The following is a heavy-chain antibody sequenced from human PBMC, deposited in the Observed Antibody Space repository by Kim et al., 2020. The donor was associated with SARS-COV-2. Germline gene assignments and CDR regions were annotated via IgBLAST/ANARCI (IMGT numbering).Heavy chain of an antibody. J-gene: IGHJ4*02. Sequence: NDNPSLKRQSTKSVDTSKNQFSLQLSSVTAADTAVYYCAREIAAAGTVDYWGQGTLVTVSS. CDR3: AREIAAAGTVDY. V-gene: IGHV4-59*01. D-gene: IGHD6-13*01.